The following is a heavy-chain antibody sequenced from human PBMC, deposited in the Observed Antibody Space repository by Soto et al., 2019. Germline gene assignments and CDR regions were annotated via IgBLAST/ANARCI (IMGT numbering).Heavy chain of an antibody. Sequence: GASVKVSCKASGYTFASYGISWVRQAPGQGLEWMGWISAYNGNTNYAQKLQGRVTMTTDTSTSTAYMEPRSLRSDDTAVYYCARVKGSGYHNWFDPWGQGTLVTVS. J-gene: IGHJ5*02. CDR1: GYTFASYG. CDR3: ARVKGSGYHNWFDP. CDR2: ISAYNGNT. D-gene: IGHD3-22*01. V-gene: IGHV1-18*01.